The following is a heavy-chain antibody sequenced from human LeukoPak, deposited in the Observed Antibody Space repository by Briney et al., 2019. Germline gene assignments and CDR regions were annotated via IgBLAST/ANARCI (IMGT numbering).Heavy chain of an antibody. D-gene: IGHD1-26*01. CDR3: ARDRWVVGATIDY. V-gene: IGHV3-7*04. CDR1: GFTFSSYW. J-gene: IGHJ4*02. Sequence: GGSLRLSCAASGFTFSSYWMSWVRQAPGKGLEWVADIKQDGSEKYYVDSVKGRFTISRENAKNSLYLQMNSLRAEDTAVYYCARDRWVVGATIDYWGQGTLVTVSS. CDR2: IKQDGSEK.